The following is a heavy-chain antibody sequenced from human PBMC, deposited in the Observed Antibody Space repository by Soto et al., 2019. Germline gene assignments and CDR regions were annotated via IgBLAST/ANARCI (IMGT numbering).Heavy chain of an antibody. CDR1: GGSISSYY. CDR2: IHYSGST. CDR3: ARVLFGRGNWFDP. V-gene: IGHV4-59*01. D-gene: IGHD3-3*01. J-gene: IGHJ5*02. Sequence: QVQLQESGPGLVKPSETLSLTCTVSGGSISSYYWSWIRQPPGKGLEWIGYIHYSGSTNHNPSLKRRVTLSVDTSKNQIALKLRSVTAADTAVYYCARVLFGRGNWFDPWGQGTLVTVSS.